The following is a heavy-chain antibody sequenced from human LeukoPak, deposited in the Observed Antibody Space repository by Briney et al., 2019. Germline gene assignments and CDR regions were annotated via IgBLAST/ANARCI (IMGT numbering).Heavy chain of an antibody. CDR3: ARDEFDYYDSIGYSPDY. D-gene: IGHD3-22*01. CDR2: INPNSGGT. CDR1: GYTFTSYY. V-gene: IGHV1-2*02. J-gene: IGHJ4*02. Sequence: GASVKVSCKASGYTFTSYYMHWVRQAPGQGLEWMGWINPNSGGTNYAQKFQGRVTMTRDTSISTAYMELSRLRSDDTAVYYCARDEFDYYDSIGYSPDYWGQGTLVTVSS.